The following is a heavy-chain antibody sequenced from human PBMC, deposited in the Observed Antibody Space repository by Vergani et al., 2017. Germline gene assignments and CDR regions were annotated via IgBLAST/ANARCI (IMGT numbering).Heavy chain of an antibody. Sequence: QVQLQASGPGRVKPSQTLSLTCTMSGGSISAGYYFWSWIRQPAGKGLEWLGHIAASGNASHSPSLKTRVSMSVDTSKNQFSLTVTAVTAADTALYFCARRSGGYDSGGGVHPLRTAFDVWGHGTVVTVSS. CDR1: GGSISAGYYF. J-gene: IGHJ3*01. D-gene: IGHD3-22*01. CDR3: ARRSGGYDSGGGVHPLRTAFDV. V-gene: IGHV4-61*02. CDR2: IAASGNA.